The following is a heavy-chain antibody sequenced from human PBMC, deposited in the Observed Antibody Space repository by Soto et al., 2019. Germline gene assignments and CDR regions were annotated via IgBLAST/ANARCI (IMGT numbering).Heavy chain of an antibody. D-gene: IGHD3-10*01. J-gene: IGHJ6*02. Sequence: SETLSLTCTVSGGSVSSGSYYWSWIRQPPGKGLEWIGYIYYSGSTNYNPSLKSRVTISVDTSKNQFSLKLSSVTAADTAVYYCARVYYYGSGSYGMDVWGRGTTVTVSS. CDR2: IYYSGST. CDR3: ARVYYYGSGSYGMDV. CDR1: GGSVSSGSYY. V-gene: IGHV4-61*01.